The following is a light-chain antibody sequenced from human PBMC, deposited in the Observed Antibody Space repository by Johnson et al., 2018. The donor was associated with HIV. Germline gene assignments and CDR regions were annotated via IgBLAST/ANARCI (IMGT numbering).Light chain of an antibody. Sequence: QPVLTQPPSVSVSPGQTASITCSGSSSNIGNNYVSWYQQVPGAAPKLLIYDNNRRPSGIPDRFSGSKSGTSATLGLTGLQPGDEADYYCGTWDSSLSSYVFGTGTKVTVL. CDR3: GTWDSSLSSYV. J-gene: IGLJ1*01. CDR1: SSNIGNNY. CDR2: DNN. V-gene: IGLV1-51*01.